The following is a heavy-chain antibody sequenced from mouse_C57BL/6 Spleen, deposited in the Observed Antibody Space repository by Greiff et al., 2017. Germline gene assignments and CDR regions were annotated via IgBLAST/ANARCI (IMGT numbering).Heavy chain of an antibody. V-gene: IGHV1-80*01. CDR1: GYAFSSYW. D-gene: IGHD1-1*01. J-gene: IGHJ4*01. CDR2: IYPGDGDT. CDR3: ARWDSSYDYAMDY. Sequence: QLQQSGAELVKPGASVKISCKASGYAFSSYWMNWVKQRPGKGLEWIGQIYPGDGDTNYNGKFKGKATLTADKSSSTAYMQLSSLTSEDSAVYFCARWDSSYDYAMDYWGQGTSVTVSS.